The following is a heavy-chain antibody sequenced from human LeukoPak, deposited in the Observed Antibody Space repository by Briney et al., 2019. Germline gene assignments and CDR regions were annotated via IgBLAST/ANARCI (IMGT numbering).Heavy chain of an antibody. CDR1: GYTFTTLD. CDR3: ARDGHYDILTGYFQD. D-gene: IGHD3-9*01. Sequence: ASVKVSCKASGYTFTTLDINWVRQATGQGLEWMGWINPNSGNTGYAQKFQGRVTITRDTSISTAYMELSNLRSEDTAVYYCARDGHYDILTGYFQDWGQGSLVTVSS. J-gene: IGHJ1*01. CDR2: INPNSGNT. V-gene: IGHV1-8*03.